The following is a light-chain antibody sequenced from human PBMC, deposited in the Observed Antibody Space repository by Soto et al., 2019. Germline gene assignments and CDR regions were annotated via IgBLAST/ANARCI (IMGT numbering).Light chain of an antibody. CDR3: QHYNSYSEA. Sequence: DIQMTQSPSPLPGPLGNRAPITCRASKPISSWLAWFQQKPGKAPKLLIYRASTLKSGVPSRFSGSGSGTEFTLTISSLQPDDFATYYCQHYNSYSEAFGQGTKVELK. CDR2: RAS. V-gene: IGKV1-5*03. J-gene: IGKJ1*01. CDR1: KPISSW.